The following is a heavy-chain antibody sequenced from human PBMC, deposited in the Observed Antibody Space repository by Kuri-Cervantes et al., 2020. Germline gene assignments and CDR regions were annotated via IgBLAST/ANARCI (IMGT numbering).Heavy chain of an antibody. D-gene: IGHD3-10*01. CDR2: IYSGGST. Sequence: GGSLRLSCAASGFTVSSNYMSWVRQAPGKGLEWVSVIYSGGSTYYADSVKGRFTISRDNAKNSLYLQMNSLRDEDTAVYYCARERITMVRGVMRYYYGMDVWGQGTTVTVSS. J-gene: IGHJ6*02. CDR3: ARERITMVRGVMRYYYGMDV. CDR1: GFTVSSNY. V-gene: IGHV3-53*01.